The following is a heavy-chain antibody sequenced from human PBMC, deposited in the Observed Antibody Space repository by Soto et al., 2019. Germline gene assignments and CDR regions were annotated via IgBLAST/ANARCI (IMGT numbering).Heavy chain of an antibody. CDR2: IVNSGIA. V-gene: IGHV4-4*09. CDR3: ASYIAGNGGRGS. Sequence: QVQLQESGPGLVKPSETLSLTCAVSGGSLTGQHWSWIRQPPGKGLEWIGQIVNSGIARYNPSLQSRVAISIDTYKIHFALRLSSGTAADTAVYYCASYIAGNGGRGSWGQGHLVTVSS. D-gene: IGHD6-13*01. J-gene: IGHJ4*02. CDR1: GGSLTGQH.